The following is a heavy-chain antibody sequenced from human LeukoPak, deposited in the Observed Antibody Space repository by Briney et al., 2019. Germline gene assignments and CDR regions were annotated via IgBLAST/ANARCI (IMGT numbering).Heavy chain of an antibody. D-gene: IGHD6-13*01. CDR1: GFTFRSHA. CDR3: AKDRSSSWYEGPFNGMDV. J-gene: IGHJ6*02. CDR2: ISYDGSNK. V-gene: IGHV3-30*04. Sequence: GGSLRLSCAASGFTFRSHAMHWVRQAPGKGLEWVAVISYDGSNKYYADSVKGRFTISRDNSKNTLYLQMNSLRAEDTAVYYCAKDRSSSWYEGPFNGMDVWGQGTTVTVSS.